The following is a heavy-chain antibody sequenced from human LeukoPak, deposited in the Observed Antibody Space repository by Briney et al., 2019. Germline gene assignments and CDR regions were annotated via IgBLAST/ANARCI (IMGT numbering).Heavy chain of an antibody. V-gene: IGHV4-34*01. D-gene: IGHD3-10*01. CDR1: GGSFSGYY. Sequence: SETLSLTCAVYGGSFSGYYWSWIRQPPGKGLEWIGEINHSGSTNHNPSLKSRVTISVDTSKNQFSLKLSSVTAADTAVYYCARVRGVSGPWGQGTLVTVSS. CDR3: ARVRGVSGP. J-gene: IGHJ4*02. CDR2: INHSGST.